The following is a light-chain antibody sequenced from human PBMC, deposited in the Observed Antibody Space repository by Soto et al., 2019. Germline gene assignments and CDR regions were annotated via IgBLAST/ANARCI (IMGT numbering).Light chain of an antibody. CDR2: GAS. CDR3: QQYGSSLC. Sequence: EIVLTQSPGTLSLSPGERATLSCRASQSVSSSYLAWYQQKPGQAPRLLIYGASSRATGIPDRFSGSGSGTDFTLTISRLEPEDFAVYYCQQYGSSLCLGQGTKREIK. J-gene: IGKJ2*03. V-gene: IGKV3-20*01. CDR1: QSVSSSY.